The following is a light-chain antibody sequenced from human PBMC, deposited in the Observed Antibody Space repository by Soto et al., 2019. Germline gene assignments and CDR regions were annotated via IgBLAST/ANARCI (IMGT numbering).Light chain of an antibody. CDR2: DAS. Sequence: DIQLTQSPSTLSASVGDRVTITCRASQGITGWLAWYQQKPGKAPKLLIFDASTLESGVPPRFTGSGSGTEFPLSISNLQPDDIATYYCQQYQRYWTFGHGTKVEVK. J-gene: IGKJ1*01. V-gene: IGKV1-5*01. CDR3: QQYQRYWT. CDR1: QGITGW.